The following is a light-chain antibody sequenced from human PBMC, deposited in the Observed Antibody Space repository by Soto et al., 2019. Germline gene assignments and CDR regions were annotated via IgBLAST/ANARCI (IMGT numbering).Light chain of an antibody. CDR1: QSVSSTY. V-gene: IGKV3-20*01. CDR2: GAS. Sequence: GLTQSPATLSLSQGERATLSCRASQSVSSTYLAWYQQQPGQAPRLLIYGASSRATGIPDRFSGSGSGTDFTLTISRLEPEDFAVYYCQQYGSSPWTFGQGTMVDIK. CDR3: QQYGSSPWT. J-gene: IGKJ1*01.